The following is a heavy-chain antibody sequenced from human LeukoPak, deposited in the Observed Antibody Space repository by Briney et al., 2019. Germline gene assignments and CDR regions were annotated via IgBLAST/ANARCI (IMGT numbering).Heavy chain of an antibody. Sequence: GASVKVSCKASGGTFSSYAISWVRQAPGQGLEWMGGIIPIFVTANYAQKFQGRVTITADESTSTAYMELSSLRSEDTAVYYCASPEGGYSYGYVYWGQGTLVTVSS. J-gene: IGHJ4*02. V-gene: IGHV1-69*13. CDR1: GGTFSSYA. D-gene: IGHD5-18*01. CDR2: IIPIFVTA. CDR3: ASPEGGYSYGYVY.